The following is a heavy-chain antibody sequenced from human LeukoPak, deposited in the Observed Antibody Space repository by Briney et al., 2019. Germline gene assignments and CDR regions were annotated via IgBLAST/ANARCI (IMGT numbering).Heavy chain of an antibody. CDR2: ISYDGSNK. CDR1: GFTFSSYG. V-gene: IGHV3-30*18. D-gene: IGHD6-19*01. CDR3: AKDKDSGEPVAGPSFFDY. Sequence: PGGSLRLSCAASGFTFSSYGMHWVRQAPGKGLEWVAVISYDGSNKYYADSVKGRFTISRDNSKNRLYLQMNSLRAEDTAVYYCAKDKDSGEPVAGPSFFDYWGQGTLVTVSS. J-gene: IGHJ4*02.